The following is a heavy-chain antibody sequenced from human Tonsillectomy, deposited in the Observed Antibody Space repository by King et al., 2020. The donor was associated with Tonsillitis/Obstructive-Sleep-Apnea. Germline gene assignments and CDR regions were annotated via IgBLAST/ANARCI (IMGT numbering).Heavy chain of an antibody. Sequence: QLVESGAEVKKPGESLRISCKGSGYSFTTYWISWVRQMPGKGLEWMGRIDPSDSYTSYNPSFQGHVTISADKSFSTAYLQWSSLKASDTAMYYCAREEGGRYWNWFDPWGQGTLVTVSS. J-gene: IGHJ5*02. CDR2: IDPSDSYT. CDR1: GYSFTTYW. CDR3: AREEGGRYWNWFDP. V-gene: IGHV5-10-1*03. D-gene: IGHD1-26*01.